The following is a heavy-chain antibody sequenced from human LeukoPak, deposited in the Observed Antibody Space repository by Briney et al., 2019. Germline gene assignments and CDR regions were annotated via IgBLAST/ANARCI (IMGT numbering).Heavy chain of an antibody. CDR3: ASRYCSSTSFACRTNNYYYYYYMDV. J-gene: IGHJ6*03. CDR1: GYTFTGYY. CDR2: IIPIFGTA. Sequence: SVKVSCKASGYTFTGYYMHWVRQAPGQGLEWMGGIIPIFGTANYAQKFQGRVTITADKSTSTAYMELSSLRSEDTAVYYCASRYCSSTSFACRTNNYYYYYYMDVWGKGTTVTVSS. D-gene: IGHD2-2*01. V-gene: IGHV1-69*06.